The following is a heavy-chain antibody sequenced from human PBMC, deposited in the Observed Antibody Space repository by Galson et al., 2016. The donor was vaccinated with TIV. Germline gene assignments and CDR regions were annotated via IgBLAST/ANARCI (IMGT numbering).Heavy chain of an antibody. V-gene: IGHV3-21*01. Sequence: FLRLSCAASGFTSSSFSMNWVRQAPGKGLEWVSSISSSGTYIYYTDSVKGRFSISRDNAKNSLYLQMNSLRAEDMAVYYCARDPDPYVGAKPFDYWGQGTQVTVSS. D-gene: IGHD1-26*01. CDR3: ARDPDPYVGAKPFDY. J-gene: IGHJ4*02. CDR1: GFTSSSFS. CDR2: ISSSGTYI.